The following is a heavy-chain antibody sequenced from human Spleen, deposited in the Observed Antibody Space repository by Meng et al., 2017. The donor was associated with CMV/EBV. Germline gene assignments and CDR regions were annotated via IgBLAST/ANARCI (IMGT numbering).Heavy chain of an antibody. D-gene: IGHD6-6*01. Sequence: SETLSLTCTVSGGSISSGGYYWSWIRQHPGKGLEWIGYIYYSGSTYYNPSLKSRVTISVDTSKNQFSLKLSSVTAADTAVYYCARDMREQLVSGWFDPWGQGTLVTVSS. J-gene: IGHJ5*02. V-gene: IGHV4-31*03. CDR1: GGSISSGGYY. CDR2: IYYSGST. CDR3: ARDMREQLVSGWFDP.